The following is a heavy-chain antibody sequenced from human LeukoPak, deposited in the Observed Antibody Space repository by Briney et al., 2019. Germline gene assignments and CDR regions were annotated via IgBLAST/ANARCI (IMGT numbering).Heavy chain of an antibody. Sequence: SETLSLTCTVSGGSISSGSYYWSWIRQPAGKGLEWIGRIYTSGSTNYNPSLKSRVTISVDTSKNQFSLKLSSVTAADTAVYYCARVNCGGDCQFDYWGQGTLVTVSS. V-gene: IGHV4-61*02. CDR3: ARVNCGGDCQFDY. D-gene: IGHD2-21*01. CDR1: GGSISSGSYY. J-gene: IGHJ4*02. CDR2: IYTSGST.